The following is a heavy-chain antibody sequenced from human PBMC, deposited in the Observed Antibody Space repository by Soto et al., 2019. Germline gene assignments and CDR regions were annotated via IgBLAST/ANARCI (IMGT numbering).Heavy chain of an antibody. Sequence: GGSLRLSCSASGFTFSNYAMNWVRQAPGKGLEWVSGISATGVKTYSADSVKGRFTMSRDNSKDTVYLEMNSLRAEDTAVYYCTKSRSAMIYYFDFWGLGALVTVSS. V-gene: IGHV3-23*01. CDR1: GFTFSNYA. D-gene: IGHD3-22*01. CDR3: TKSRSAMIYYFDF. CDR2: ISATGVKT. J-gene: IGHJ4*02.